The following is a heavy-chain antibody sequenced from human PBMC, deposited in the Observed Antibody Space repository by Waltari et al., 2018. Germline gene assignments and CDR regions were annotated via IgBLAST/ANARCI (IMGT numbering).Heavy chain of an antibody. V-gene: IGHV3-23*01. Sequence: VQLLESGGGLVQSGGSLRLSCAASGFTFRSYAMNWVRQAPGKGVEWGSVSRGSGGSTYYADSVKGRFTISRDNSKNTLYLQMNNLRVEDTAVYYCARAWFNSGFDYWGQGARVTVSS. J-gene: IGHJ4*02. D-gene: IGHD3-10*01. CDR3: ARAWFNSGFDY. CDR1: GFTFRSYA. CDR2: SRGSGGST.